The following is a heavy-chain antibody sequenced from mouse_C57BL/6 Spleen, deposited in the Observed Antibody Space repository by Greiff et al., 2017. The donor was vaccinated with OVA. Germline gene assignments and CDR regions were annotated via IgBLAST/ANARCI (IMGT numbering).Heavy chain of an antibody. J-gene: IGHJ3*01. Sequence: VQLQQSGPELVKPGASVKISCKASGYAFSSSWMNWVKQRPGKGLEWIGRIYPGDGDTNYNGKFKGKATLTAYKSSSTAYMQLSSLTSEDSAVYFCARGTTVVDAWFAYWGQGTLVTVSA. CDR2: IYPGDGDT. CDR3: ARGTTVVDAWFAY. V-gene: IGHV1-82*01. D-gene: IGHD1-1*01. CDR1: GYAFSSSW.